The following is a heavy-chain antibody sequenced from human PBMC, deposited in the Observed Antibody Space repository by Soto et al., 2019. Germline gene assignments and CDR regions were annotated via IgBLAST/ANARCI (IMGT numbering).Heavy chain of an antibody. Sequence: GGSLRLSCAASGFTFSSYAMSWVRQAPGKGLEWVSAISGSGGSTYYADSVKGRFTISRDNSKNTLYLQMNSLRSEDTAVYYCARGLRPRDGYNDFDYWGQGTLVTVSS. CDR3: ARGLRPRDGYNDFDY. CDR2: ISGSGGST. J-gene: IGHJ4*02. V-gene: IGHV3-23*01. CDR1: GFTFSSYA. D-gene: IGHD5-12*01.